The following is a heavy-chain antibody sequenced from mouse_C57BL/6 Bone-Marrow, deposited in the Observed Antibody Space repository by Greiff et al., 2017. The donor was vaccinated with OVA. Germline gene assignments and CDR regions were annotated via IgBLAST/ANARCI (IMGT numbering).Heavy chain of an antibody. J-gene: IGHJ4*01. CDR2: ISYDGSN. V-gene: IGHV3-6*01. Sequence: EVKLVESGPGLVKPSQSLSLTCSVTGYSITSGYYWNWIRQFPGNKLEWMGYISYDGSNNYNPSLKNRISITRDTSKNQFFLKLNSVTTEDTATYYCAREAYDYDDYAMDYWGQGTSVTVSS. CDR1: GYSITSGYY. D-gene: IGHD2-4*01. CDR3: AREAYDYDDYAMDY.